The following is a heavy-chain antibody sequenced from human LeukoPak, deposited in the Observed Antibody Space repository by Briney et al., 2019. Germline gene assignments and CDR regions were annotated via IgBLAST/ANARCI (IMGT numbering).Heavy chain of an antibody. CDR2: IKSGGGKT. CDR1: GFTFHAFE. Sequence: GGSLRLSCAASGFTFHAFEMHWVRQAPGKGLEWVSLIKSGGGKTDYADSVRGRFTISRDNGKNSLYLQMNSLRSEDTACYYCAAWSFYHGLDVWGEGTTVSVS. J-gene: IGHJ6*01. V-gene: IGHV3-43*02. CDR3: AAWSFYHGLDV. D-gene: IGHD2-15*01.